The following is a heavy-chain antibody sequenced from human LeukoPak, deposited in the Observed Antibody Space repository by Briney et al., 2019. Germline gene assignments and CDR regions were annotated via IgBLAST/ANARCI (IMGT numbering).Heavy chain of an antibody. V-gene: IGHV1-24*01. CDR2: FDPEQNTM. CDR1: GDILTELS. CDR3: ARRSGDFWSVYVN. J-gene: IGHJ4*02. D-gene: IGHD3-3*01. Sequence: ASVKVSCEASGDILTELSIQWVRQAPGKGLECMGGFDPEQNTMIYAQRVQGRVTMTEGTSTDTAYMNVSSVTSEDTGIYYCARRSGDFWSVYVNWGEGTLVTVS.